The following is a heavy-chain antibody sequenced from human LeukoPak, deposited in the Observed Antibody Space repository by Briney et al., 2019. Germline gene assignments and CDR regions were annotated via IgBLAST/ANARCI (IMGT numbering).Heavy chain of an antibody. CDR3: AREMVVTAIFFDY. J-gene: IGHJ4*02. CDR2: ISYDGSNK. D-gene: IGHD2-21*02. Sequence: GGSLRLSCTASGFTFNNYDMHWVRQAPGKGLEWVAVISYDGSNKYYADSVKGRFTISRDNSKNTLYLQMNSLRAEDTAVYYCAREMVVTAIFFDYWGQGTLVTVSS. CDR1: GFTFNNYD. V-gene: IGHV3-30-3*01.